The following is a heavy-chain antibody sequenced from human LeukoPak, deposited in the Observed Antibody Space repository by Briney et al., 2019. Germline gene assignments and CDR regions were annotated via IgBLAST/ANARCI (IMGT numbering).Heavy chain of an antibody. J-gene: IGHJ4*02. CDR1: GYTFTSYG. D-gene: IGHD2-2*01. V-gene: IGHV1-18*01. CDR3: ARDGTEYCSSTSCYSAYYFDY. Sequence: ASVKVSCKASGYTFTSYGISWVRQAPGQGLEWMGWISAYNGNTNYAQKLQGRVTMTTDTSTSTAYMELRSLRSDDTAAYYCARDGTEYCSSTSCYSAYYFDYWGQGTLVTVSS. CDR2: ISAYNGNT.